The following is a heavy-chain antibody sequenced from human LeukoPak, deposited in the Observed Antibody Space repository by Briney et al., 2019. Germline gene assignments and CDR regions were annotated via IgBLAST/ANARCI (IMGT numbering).Heavy chain of an antibody. J-gene: IGHJ4*02. V-gene: IGHV1-18*01. D-gene: IGHD6-13*01. CDR3: ARDPGSGQQLVVGYRGN. Sequence: ASVKVSCKASGYTFTNYGFSWLRQAPGQGLEWMGWVSTSNVNTDYAQNLQGRVTMTTDTSTSTVYMELRSLRSDDTAVYYCARDPGSGQQLVVGYRGNWGQGTLVTVSS. CDR2: VSTSNVNT. CDR1: GYTFTNYG.